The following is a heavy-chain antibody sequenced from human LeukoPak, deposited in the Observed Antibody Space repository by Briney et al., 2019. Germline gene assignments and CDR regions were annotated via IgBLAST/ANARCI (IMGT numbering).Heavy chain of an antibody. J-gene: IGHJ4*02. Sequence: GGSLSHFYAASGFPYSSYLLSGLRQAPGKGLEWVSAISGSGGSTYYADSVKGRFTISRDNSKNTLYLQMNSLRAEDTAVYYFAKGASITGEHNACWGEGTLVTVSS. V-gene: IGHV3-23*01. CDR3: AKGASITGEHNAC. CDR2: ISGSGGST. CDR1: GFPYSSYL. D-gene: IGHD1-20*01.